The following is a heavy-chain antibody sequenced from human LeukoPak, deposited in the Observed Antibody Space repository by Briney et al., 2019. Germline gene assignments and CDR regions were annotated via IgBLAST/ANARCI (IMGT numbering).Heavy chain of an antibody. J-gene: IGHJ3*02. D-gene: IGHD1-1*01. CDR1: GHTFTSYA. CDR3: ARDNLLSSYNWNDGDAVDI. CDR2: INAGNGNT. V-gene: IGHV1-3*01. Sequence: GASVKVSCKASGHTFTSYAMHWVRQAPGQRLEWMGWINAGNGNTKYSQKFQGRVTITRDTSASTAYMELSSLRSEDTAVYYCARDNLLSSYNWNDGDAVDIWGQGTMVTVSS.